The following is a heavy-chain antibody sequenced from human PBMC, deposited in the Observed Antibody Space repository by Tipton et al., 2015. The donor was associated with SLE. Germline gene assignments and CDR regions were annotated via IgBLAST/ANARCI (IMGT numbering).Heavy chain of an antibody. CDR3: ARFLVQGVYYKGLDV. Sequence: TLSLTCTVSGGFISSHFWSWIRQPPGKGLEWIGYIYYSGSTNYNPSLKSRVTISVETPKNQFSLKLTSVTAADTALYFCARFLVQGVYYKGLDVWGQGTTVTV. D-gene: IGHD3-10*01. J-gene: IGHJ6*02. CDR2: IYYSGST. CDR1: GGFISSHF. V-gene: IGHV4-59*07.